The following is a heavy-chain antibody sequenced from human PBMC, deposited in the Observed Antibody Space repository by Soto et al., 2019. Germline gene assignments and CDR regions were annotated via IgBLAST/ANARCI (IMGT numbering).Heavy chain of an antibody. Sequence: DVHLVESGGAVVQPGGSLRLSCATSGFTFSNYWMHWVRQVPGRGLVWVSRIDTDGSTTSYADFAKGRFTISRDNAKSTLSLQMNSLRAEDTAIYYCACSRRPARLGPKGAIDYWGQGTLVTVSS. J-gene: IGHJ4*02. CDR3: ACSRRPARLGPKGAIDY. CDR1: GFTFSNYW. CDR2: IDTDGSTT. V-gene: IGHV3-74*01. D-gene: IGHD2-15*01.